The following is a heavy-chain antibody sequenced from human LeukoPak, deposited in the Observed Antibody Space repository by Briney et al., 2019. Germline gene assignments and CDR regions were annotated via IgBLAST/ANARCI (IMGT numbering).Heavy chain of an antibody. CDR2: IYHSGST. J-gene: IGHJ2*01. Sequence: SQTLSLTCAVSGGSISSGGYSWSWIRQPPGKGLEWIGYIYHSGSTYYNPSLKSRVTISVDRSTNPFSLKLSSVTAADTAVYYRARVRDYYDSSGYSRYWYFDLRGGGDLVSVSS. V-gene: IGHV4-30-2*01. D-gene: IGHD3-22*01. CDR3: ARVRDYYDSSGYSRYWYFDL. CDR1: GGSISSGGYS.